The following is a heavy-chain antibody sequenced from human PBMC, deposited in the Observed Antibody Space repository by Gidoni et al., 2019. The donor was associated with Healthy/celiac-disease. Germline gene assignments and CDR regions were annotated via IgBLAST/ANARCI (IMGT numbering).Heavy chain of an antibody. CDR3: ARDRLWFGEFL. CDR2: INSDGSST. Sequence: ELQLVESGGGLVQHGGSLRLPCAASGFTFSNYWMHWVRQAPGKGLVWVSRINSDGSSTSYADSVKGRFTISRDNAKNTLYLQMNSLRAEDTAVYYCARDRLWFGEFLWGQGTLVTVSS. J-gene: IGHJ4*02. CDR1: GFTFSNYW. V-gene: IGHV3-74*01. D-gene: IGHD3-10*01.